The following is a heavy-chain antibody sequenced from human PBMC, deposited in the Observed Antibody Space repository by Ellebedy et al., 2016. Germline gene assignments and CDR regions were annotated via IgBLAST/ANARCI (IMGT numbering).Heavy chain of an antibody. CDR2: ISSAGTYI. CDR3: ARGNAVPGPEPLDY. D-gene: IGHD6-19*01. Sequence: GGSLRLSCAASGYSFSNFAMSWVRQAPGKGLEWVSSISSAGTYIYYADSVKGRFTISRDNSKNTLFLEMNSLRAEDTAVYYCARGNAVPGPEPLDYWGQGTLVTVSS. J-gene: IGHJ4*02. V-gene: IGHV3-21*01. CDR1: GYSFSNFA.